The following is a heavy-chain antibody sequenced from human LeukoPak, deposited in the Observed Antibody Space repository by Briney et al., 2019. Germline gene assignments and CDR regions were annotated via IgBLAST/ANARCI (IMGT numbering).Heavy chain of an antibody. CDR3: ARDLEYYFDY. CDR2: ISYDGSNK. D-gene: IGHD3-3*01. V-gene: IGHV3-30-3*01. Sequence: GGSLRLSCAAYGFTFSSYAMHWVRQAPGKGLEWVAVISYDGSNKYYADSVKGRFTISRDNAKNSLYLQMNSLRAEDTAVYYCARDLEYYFDYWGQGTLVTVSS. CDR1: GFTFSSYA. J-gene: IGHJ4*02.